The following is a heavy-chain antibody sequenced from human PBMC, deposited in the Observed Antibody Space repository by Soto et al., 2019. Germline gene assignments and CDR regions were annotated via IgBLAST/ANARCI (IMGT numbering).Heavy chain of an antibody. CDR1: GGSISSSSYY. CDR2: IYYSGST. D-gene: IGHD7-27*01. V-gene: IGHV4-39*01. Sequence: SETLSLTCTVSGGSISSSSYYWGWIRQPPGKGLEWIGSIYYSGSTYYNPSLKSRVTISVDTSKNQFSLKLSSVTAADTAVYYCARQDWGLFDYWGQGTLVTVSS. CDR3: ARQDWGLFDY. J-gene: IGHJ4*02.